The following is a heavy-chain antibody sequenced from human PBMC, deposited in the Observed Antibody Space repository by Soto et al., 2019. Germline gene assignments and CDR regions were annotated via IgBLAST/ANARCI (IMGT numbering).Heavy chain of an antibody. J-gene: IGHJ6*02. D-gene: IGHD1-20*01. CDR2: ISNSGNTI. V-gene: IGHV3-48*03. Sequence: GSLRLSCVASGFVFKNYEMNWVRQAPGRGLEWISYISNSGNTIYVADSMRGRFTISRDNAKNSLFLQMNSLRADDTAVYYCARDIDNRDYYYGLDVWGQGTTVTVSS. CDR3: ARDIDNRDYYYGLDV. CDR1: GFVFKNYE.